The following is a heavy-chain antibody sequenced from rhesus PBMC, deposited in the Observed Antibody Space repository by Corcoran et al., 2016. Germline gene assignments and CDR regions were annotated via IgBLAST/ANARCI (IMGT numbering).Heavy chain of an antibody. D-gene: IGHD3-28*01. Sequence: EVQLVESGGGLVQPGGSLRLSCAASGFTFSSYGMSWVRQAPGKGLEWVSYISNGGCSTYYAASVKGRFTSSRDNSKNTLSLQMNSLRAEDTAVYYCAKIPSSANYYDSGYYTVDYWGQGVLVTVSS. CDR1: GFTFSSYG. CDR3: AKIPSSANYYDSGYYTVDY. CDR2: ISNGGCST. J-gene: IGHJ4*01. V-gene: IGHV3S5*01.